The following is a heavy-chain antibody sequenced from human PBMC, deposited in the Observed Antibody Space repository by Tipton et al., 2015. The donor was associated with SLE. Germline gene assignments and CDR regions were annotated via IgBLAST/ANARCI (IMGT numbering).Heavy chain of an antibody. J-gene: IGHJ4*02. CDR3: ARVRVDTAMGVFDF. V-gene: IGHV1-18*01. CDR1: GYTFTNFV. D-gene: IGHD5-18*01. Sequence: LVQSGGEVKRPGASVKVSCKASGYTFTNFVISWVRQAPGQGLEWMGWISAYNGNANYAQKLQGRVSMTTDTSTNTAYMEVRSLRSDDTAIYYCARVRVDTAMGVFDFWGQGTLVTVSS. CDR2: ISAYNGNA.